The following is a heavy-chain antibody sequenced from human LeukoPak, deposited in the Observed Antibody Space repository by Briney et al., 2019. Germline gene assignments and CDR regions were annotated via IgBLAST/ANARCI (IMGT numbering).Heavy chain of an antibody. V-gene: IGHV1-2*02. CDR3: ARELGYQLPRDAFDI. CDR1: GYTFTGYY. J-gene: IGHJ3*02. CDR2: INPNSGGT. Sequence: ASVKVSCKASGYTFTGYYMHWVQQAPGQGLEWMGWINPNSGGTNYAQKFQGRVTMTRDTSISTAYMELSRLRSDDTAVYYCARELGYQLPRDAFDIWGQGTMVTVSS. D-gene: IGHD2-2*01.